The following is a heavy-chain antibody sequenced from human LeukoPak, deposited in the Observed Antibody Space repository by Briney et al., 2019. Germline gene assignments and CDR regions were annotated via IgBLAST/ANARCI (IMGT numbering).Heavy chain of an antibody. CDR2: ISAYNGNT. CDR3: ATSYHYDSSGYPNYFDY. D-gene: IGHD3-22*01. J-gene: IGHJ4*02. V-gene: IGHV1-18*01. Sequence: GASVKVSCKASGYTFTSYGISWVRQAPGQGLEWMGWISAYNGNTNYAQKLQGRVTMTTDTSTSTAYMELRSLTSDDTAVYFCATSYHYDSSGYPNYFDYWGQGTLVTVSS. CDR1: GYTFTSYG.